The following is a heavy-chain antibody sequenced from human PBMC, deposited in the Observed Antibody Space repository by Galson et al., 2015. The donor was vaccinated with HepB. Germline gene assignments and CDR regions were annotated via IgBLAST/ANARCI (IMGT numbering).Heavy chain of an antibody. Sequence: SLRLSCAASGFTFKNFAMGWVRQSPGKGLEWVSTITESGDATYYADSVKGRFTISRDNSKNTVYLHMTSLRAEDTALYYCAKDKREDFVVLLVPAPLFDHWGQGALVTVSS. V-gene: IGHV3-23*01. CDR1: GFTFKNFA. CDR3: AKDKREDFVVLLVPAPLFDH. D-gene: IGHD2-8*01. CDR2: ITESGDAT. J-gene: IGHJ4*02.